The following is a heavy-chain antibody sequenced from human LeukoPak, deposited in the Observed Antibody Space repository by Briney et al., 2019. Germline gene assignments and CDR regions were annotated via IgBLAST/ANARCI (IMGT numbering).Heavy chain of an antibody. CDR1: GGSISTYY. V-gene: IGHV4-59*12. CDR2: IYYSGSP. J-gene: IGHJ1*01. Sequence: PSETLSLTCTVSGGSISTYYWTWIRQPPGKGLEWIGYIYYSGSPYYNPSLKSRVTISVDTSRNQFSLKLSSVTAADTAVYYCARGPHCSSTSCYSEYFHHWGQGTLVTVSS. D-gene: IGHD2-2*01. CDR3: ARGPHCSSTSCYSEYFHH.